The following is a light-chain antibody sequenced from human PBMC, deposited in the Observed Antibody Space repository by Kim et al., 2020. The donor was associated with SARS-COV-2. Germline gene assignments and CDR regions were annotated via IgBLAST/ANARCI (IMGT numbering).Light chain of an antibody. CDR2: QDT. V-gene: IGLV3-1*01. J-gene: IGLJ1*01. Sequence: SYELTQPPSVSVSPGQTASITCSGDKLGNKFASXFQQKPGQSPVLVIYQDTKRPSGIPERFSGSNSGNTATLTISGTQAIDEADFYCLAWANNTTVFGTG. CDR1: KLGNKF. CDR3: LAWANNTTV.